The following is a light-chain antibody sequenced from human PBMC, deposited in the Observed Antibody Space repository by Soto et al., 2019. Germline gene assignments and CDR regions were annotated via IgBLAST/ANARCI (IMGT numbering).Light chain of an antibody. J-gene: IGLJ2*01. CDR3: NSYRNTDTVV. CDR1: SNDVGGYNH. V-gene: IGLV2-14*01. Sequence: QSVLTQPASVSGSPGQSITISCTGTSNDVGGYNHVSLYQQLPGKAPKLIIYEVYYRPSGVSNRFSGSKSGNTASLTISGLQAEDEADYYCNSYRNTDTVVFGGGTKLTVL. CDR2: EVY.